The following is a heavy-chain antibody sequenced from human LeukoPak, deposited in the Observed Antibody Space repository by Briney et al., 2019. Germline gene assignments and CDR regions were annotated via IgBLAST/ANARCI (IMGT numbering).Heavy chain of an antibody. D-gene: IGHD3-10*01. V-gene: IGHV4-4*07. CDR2: IFNSGIA. CDR3: AREISGTYYNPLGYMDV. CDR1: GGSIGIYY. J-gene: IGHJ6*03. Sequence: SDTLSLTCTVSGGSIGIYYWNWIRQPAGKGLEWIGRIFNSGIANYNPTLKSRVTMSVDTSKNQFSLNLSSVTAADTAVYYCAREISGTYYNPLGYMDVWGKGTTVTVSS.